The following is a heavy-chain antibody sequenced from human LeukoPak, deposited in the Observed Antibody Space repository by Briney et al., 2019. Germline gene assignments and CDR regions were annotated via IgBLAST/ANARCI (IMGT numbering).Heavy chain of an antibody. V-gene: IGHV4-4*07. D-gene: IGHD2-15*01. J-gene: IGHJ6*03. CDR3: ARQRGSFYYYYYMDV. CDR2: IYTSGST. CDR1: GGSISSYY. Sequence: SETLSLTCTVSGGSISSYYWSWIRQPAGKGLEWIWRIYTSGSTYYNPSLKSRVTISVDTSKNQFSLKLSSVTAADTAVYYSARQRGSFYYYYYMDVWGKGTTVTVSS.